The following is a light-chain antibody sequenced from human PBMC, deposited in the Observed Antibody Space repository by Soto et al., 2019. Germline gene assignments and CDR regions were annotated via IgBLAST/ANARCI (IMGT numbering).Light chain of an antibody. CDR3: SSYTSSSTLVV. CDR2: DVS. V-gene: IGLV2-14*01. CDR1: SSDVGGYNY. Sequence: QSALTQPASVSGSPGQSITISCTGTSSDVGGYNYVSWYHQHPGKAPKLMIYDVSNRPSGVSNRFSGSKSGNTASLTISGLQAEDEADYYRSSYTSSSTLVVFGGGTKLTVL. J-gene: IGLJ2*01.